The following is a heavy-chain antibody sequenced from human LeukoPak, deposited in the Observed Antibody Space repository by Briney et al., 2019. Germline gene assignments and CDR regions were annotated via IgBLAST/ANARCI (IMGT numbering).Heavy chain of an antibody. CDR1: GFTFDDYG. CDR2: ISWNSGSI. D-gene: IGHD1-26*01. Sequence: GGSLRLTCAASGFTFDDYGMHWVRQAPGKGLEWLSRISWNSGSIDYADSVKGRFTISRDNAKNSLYLQMNSLRVEDTALYYCAKDKFGGSYYFDYWGQGTLVTVSS. J-gene: IGHJ4*02. V-gene: IGHV3-9*01. CDR3: AKDKFGGSYYFDY.